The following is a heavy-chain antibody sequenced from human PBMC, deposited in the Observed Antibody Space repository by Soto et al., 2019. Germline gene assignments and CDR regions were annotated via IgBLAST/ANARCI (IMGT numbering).Heavy chain of an antibody. Sequence: SETLSLTCSVSGGSISSYFKNWIRQAPGKGLEWIGCIYDSGDANYNPSLTSRVTISLDTSKNQFSLKLNSVTPADTAVYYCVSSRTAVFGDALDIWALGTMVTVSS. J-gene: IGHJ3*02. V-gene: IGHV4-59*03. D-gene: IGHD3-3*01. CDR2: IYDSGDA. CDR1: GGSISSYF. CDR3: VSSRTAVFGDALDI.